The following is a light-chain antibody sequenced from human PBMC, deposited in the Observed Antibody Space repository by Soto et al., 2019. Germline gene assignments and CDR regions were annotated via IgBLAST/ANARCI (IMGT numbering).Light chain of an antibody. J-gene: IGKJ1*01. CDR3: QQYYSYPRT. CDR1: QGISNH. V-gene: IGKV1-8*01. Sequence: AIRITEAPSSFSASTGDRVTITCLASQGISNHLAWFQQKPGKVPQRLIYAASSLQTGVPSRFSGSGSGTDFTLTITCLQSEDFATYYCQQYYSYPRTFGQGTQVDIK. CDR2: AAS.